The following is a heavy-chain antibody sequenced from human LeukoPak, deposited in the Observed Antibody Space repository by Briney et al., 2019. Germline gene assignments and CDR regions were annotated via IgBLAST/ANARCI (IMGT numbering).Heavy chain of an antibody. V-gene: IGHV3-30*04. Sequence: GGSLRLSCAASGFTFSSYAMLWVRQAPGKGLEWVAVISYDGSNKYYADSVKGRFTISRDNSKNTLYLQMISLRAEDTAVYYCARAVAVAGTSDYYYGMDVWGKGTTVTVSS. CDR1: GFTFSSYA. J-gene: IGHJ6*04. CDR2: ISYDGSNK. CDR3: ARAVAVAGTSDYYYGMDV. D-gene: IGHD6-19*01.